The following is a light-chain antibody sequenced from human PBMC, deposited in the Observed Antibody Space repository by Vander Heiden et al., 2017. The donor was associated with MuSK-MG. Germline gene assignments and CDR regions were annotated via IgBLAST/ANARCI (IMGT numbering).Light chain of an antibody. CDR3: QAWDSSRNHYV. J-gene: IGLJ1*01. Sequence: LTQPPSVSVVPGQAATITCEGNNIGSRSVHWYQQKPGQAPVLVVYQDSDRPSGIPERFSGSNSGKTATLNITRVEAGDEADYYWQAWDSSRNHYVFGSGTKVTVL. CDR1: NIGSRS. CDR2: QDS. V-gene: IGLV3-21*02.